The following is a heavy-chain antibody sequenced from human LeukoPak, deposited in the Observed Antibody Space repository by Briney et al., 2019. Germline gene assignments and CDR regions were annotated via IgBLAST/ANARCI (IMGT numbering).Heavy chain of an antibody. D-gene: IGHD4-17*01. CDR3: ARVRLRRVIDY. Sequence: GGSLRLSCAASGFTVSSNYMSWVRQAPGKGLEWVSVIYSGGSTYYADSVKGRFTISRDNSKSTLYLQMNSLRAEDTAVYYCARVRLRRVIDYWGQGTLVTVSS. V-gene: IGHV3-53*01. CDR2: IYSGGST. CDR1: GFTVSSNY. J-gene: IGHJ4*02.